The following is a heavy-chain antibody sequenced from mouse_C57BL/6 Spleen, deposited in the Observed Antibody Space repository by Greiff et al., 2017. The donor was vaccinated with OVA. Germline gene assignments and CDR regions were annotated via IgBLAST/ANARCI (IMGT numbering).Heavy chain of an antibody. CDR2: IWSGGST. J-gene: IGHJ1*03. Sequence: QVQLKQSGPGLVQPSQSLSITCTVSGFSLTSYGVHWVRQSPGKGLEWLGVIWSGGSTDYNAAFISRLSISKDKSKSQVFFKMNSLQADDTAIYYCARKRYYGSSYWYFDVWGTGTTVTVSS. CDR3: ARKRYYGSSYWYFDV. D-gene: IGHD1-1*01. CDR1: GFSLTSYG. V-gene: IGHV2-2*01.